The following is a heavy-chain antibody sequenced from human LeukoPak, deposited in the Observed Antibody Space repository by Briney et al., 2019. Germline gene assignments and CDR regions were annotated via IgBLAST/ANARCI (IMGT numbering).Heavy chain of an antibody. CDR3: ARGRRKLYCSSTSCYNWFDP. CDR1: GGSFSGYY. J-gene: IGHJ5*02. CDR2: INHSGST. D-gene: IGHD2-2*01. V-gene: IGHV4-34*01. Sequence: SETLSLTCAVYGGSFSGYYWSWIRQPPGKGLEWIGEINHSGSTNCNPSLKSRVTISIDTSKNQFSLKLSSVTAADTAVYYCARGRRKLYCSSTSCYNWFDPWGQGTLVTVSS.